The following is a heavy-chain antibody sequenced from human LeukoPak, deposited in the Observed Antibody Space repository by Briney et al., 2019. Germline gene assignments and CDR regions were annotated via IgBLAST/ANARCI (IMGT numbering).Heavy chain of an antibody. Sequence: SETLSLTCTVSGDSVSSGYWTWIRQLPGKGLEWIGYISDSGITDYNPSLKSRLTISVDTSNNKFSLNLHSVTAADTAVYYCAGLGHRYSRDWGQGILVTVSS. J-gene: IGHJ1*01. CDR2: ISDSGIT. V-gene: IGHV4-4*09. D-gene: IGHD2-15*01. CDR3: AGLGHRYSRD. CDR1: GDSVSSGY.